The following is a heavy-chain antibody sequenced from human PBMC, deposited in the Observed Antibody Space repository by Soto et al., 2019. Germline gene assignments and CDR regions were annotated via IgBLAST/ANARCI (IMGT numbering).Heavy chain of an antibody. D-gene: IGHD6-13*01. V-gene: IGHV1-69*01. CDR2: IIPIFGTA. J-gene: IGHJ4*02. CDR3: ARTPLGSSWSPGSYYFDY. Sequence: QVQLVQSGAEVKKPGSSVKVSCKASGGTFSSYAISWVRQAPGQGLEWMGGIIPIFGTANYAQKFQGRVTITADESTSTAYIELSSLRSEDTAVYYCARTPLGSSWSPGSYYFDYWGQGTLVTVSS. CDR1: GGTFSSYA.